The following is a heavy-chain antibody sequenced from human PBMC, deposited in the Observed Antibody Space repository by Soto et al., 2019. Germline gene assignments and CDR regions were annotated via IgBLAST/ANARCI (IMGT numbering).Heavy chain of an antibody. D-gene: IGHD1-26*01. CDR1: GGTFSNYA. V-gene: IGHV1-69*01. CDR3: ARDRGRGSYSSVSDSWAFDL. CDR2: VIPVSGTP. Sequence: QVQLVQSGAEVKKPGSSVKVSCKASGGTFSNYAICWVRQAPGKGLEWMGGVIPVSGTPKYAQKFPDRVLITVDQSTRPAYIELTSLTSEDTAVYFCARDRGRGSYSSVSDSWAFDLWGRGTRVTVSS. J-gene: IGHJ2*01.